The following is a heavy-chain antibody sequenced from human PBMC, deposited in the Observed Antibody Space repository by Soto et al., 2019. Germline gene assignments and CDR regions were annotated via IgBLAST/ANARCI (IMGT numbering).Heavy chain of an antibody. V-gene: IGHV3-74*01. CDR2: LGPHENGL. CDR3: TRETFGDRDY. J-gene: IGHJ4*02. CDR1: GFTFSGDW. Sequence: EVQLVESGGGLVQPGGSLRLSCTDSGFTFSGDWMHWVRQAPGKGLVWVSRLGPHENGLNYADSVKGRFTIPRDNAKNTLYLQMNNLRVEATAVYFCTRETFGDRDYWGQGSLVTVSS. D-gene: IGHD4-17*01.